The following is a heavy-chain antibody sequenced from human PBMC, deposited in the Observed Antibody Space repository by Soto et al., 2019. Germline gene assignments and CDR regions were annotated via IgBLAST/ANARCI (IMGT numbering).Heavy chain of an antibody. V-gene: IGHV1-3*01. CDR3: ARQAVGGYTYGY. Sequence: QVQLVQSGAEVKKPGASVKVSCKASGYTFTSYAMHWVRQAPGQRLEWMGWINAGNGNTKYSQKFQGRVTITRDTSASTAYMALSSLRPEDTAVYYCARQAVGGYTYGYWGQGALFTVSS. CDR2: INAGNGNT. J-gene: IGHJ4*02. CDR1: GYTFTSYA. D-gene: IGHD1-26*01.